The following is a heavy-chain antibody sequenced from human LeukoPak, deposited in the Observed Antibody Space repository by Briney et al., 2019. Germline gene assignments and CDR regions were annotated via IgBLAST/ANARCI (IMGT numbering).Heavy chain of an antibody. D-gene: IGHD6-13*01. J-gene: IGHJ6*02. Sequence: SETLSLTCTVSGGSISSYYWSWIRQPPGKGLEWLGYIYYSGCTTYNPSLQSRVTISVDASKNQFSLKLSSVTAADTAVYYCARGGLGSSWYMNYYYYYGMDVWGQGTTVTVSS. CDR3: ARGGLGSSWYMNYYYYYGMDV. CDR2: IYYSGCT. CDR1: GGSISSYY. V-gene: IGHV4-59*01.